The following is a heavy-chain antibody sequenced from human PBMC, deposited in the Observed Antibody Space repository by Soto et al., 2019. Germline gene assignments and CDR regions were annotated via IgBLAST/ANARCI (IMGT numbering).Heavy chain of an antibody. D-gene: IGHD3-10*01. CDR2: IATYDDKT. V-gene: IGHV1-18*01. CDR1: GYTFTGYG. Sequence: QVQLVQSGTEVKKPGASVQVSCKGSGYTFTGYGITWVRQAPGQGREWMGRIATYDDKTNYAQKLQVRVTMTTDTSTSTAYMELKSLRSDDTAVYYCVRDLDGSGSYYTDYWGQGTLVTVSS. CDR3: VRDLDGSGSYYTDY. J-gene: IGHJ4*02.